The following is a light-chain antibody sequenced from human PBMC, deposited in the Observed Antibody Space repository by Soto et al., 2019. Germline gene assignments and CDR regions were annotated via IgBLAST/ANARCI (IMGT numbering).Light chain of an antibody. CDR2: YAS. Sequence: EIVMTQSPGTLSVSPGERATLSCRSDQSVNYNLSGYQQKPRQAPRLLIYYASARATAGPARFRGSGSETEFTLTISIVQYEDGEVAFCHQHSHCPPYTFGQGTKVEIK. CDR1: QSVNYN. V-gene: IGKV3-15*01. J-gene: IGKJ2*01. CDR3: HQHSHCPPYT.